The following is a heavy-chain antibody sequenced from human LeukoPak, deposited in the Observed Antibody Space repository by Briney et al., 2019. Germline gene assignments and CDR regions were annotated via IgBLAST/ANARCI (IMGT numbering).Heavy chain of an antibody. CDR2: IYRDDDK. CDR3: AHRLEAAVFDY. J-gene: IGHJ4*02. Sequence: SGPTLVKPTQTLTLTCTFSGFSLSTSGVGVGWIRQPPGKALEWLAIIYRDDDKRYGPSLESRLTITKDTSKNQVVLTMTNMDPVDTATYFCAHRLEAAVFDYWGPGTLVTVSS. CDR1: GFSLSTSGVG. V-gene: IGHV2-5*05. D-gene: IGHD6-13*01.